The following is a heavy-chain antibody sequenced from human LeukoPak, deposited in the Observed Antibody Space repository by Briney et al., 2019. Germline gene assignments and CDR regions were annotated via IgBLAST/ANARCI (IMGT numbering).Heavy chain of an antibody. CDR2: ISSNGGST. V-gene: IGHV3-64D*06. CDR1: GFTFSSYA. J-gene: IGHJ5*02. CDR3: VHLATGTTGTTGKDGFDP. D-gene: IGHD1-1*01. Sequence: GGSLRLSCSASGFTFSSYAMHWVRQAPGKGLEYVSAISSNGGSTYYADSVKGRFTISRDNSKNTLYLQMSSLRAEGTAMYYCVHLATGTTGTTGKDGFDPWGQGTLVTVSS.